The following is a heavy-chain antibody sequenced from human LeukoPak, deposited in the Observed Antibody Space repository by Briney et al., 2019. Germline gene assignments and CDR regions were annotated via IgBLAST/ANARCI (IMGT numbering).Heavy chain of an antibody. J-gene: IGHJ5*02. V-gene: IGHV4-4*07. CDR1: GGPITTYY. Sequence: PSETLSLTCTVSGGPITTYYLSWIRQSAGMGLEWIGRISGSGVITYNPSLKSRVILSLDTSNNHFSLKLISVTAADTAVYYCARDSGTTGEVNFDPWGQGMLVTVSS. D-gene: IGHD3-10*01. CDR3: ARDSGTTGEVNFDP. CDR2: ISGSGVI.